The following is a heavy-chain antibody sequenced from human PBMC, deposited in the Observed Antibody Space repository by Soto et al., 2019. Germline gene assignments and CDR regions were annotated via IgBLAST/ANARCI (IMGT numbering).Heavy chain of an antibody. Sequence: QITLRESGPTLVKPTQTLTLTCTFSGFSPSTSGVGVGWIRQPPGKALELLVVIYWDDDKRYSPSLKSRLTITRDTSKNQVVLTMTNMDPVDTATYYCAHSTSLRAFDYWGQGTLVTVSS. CDR2: IYWDDDK. D-gene: IGHD3-3*01. CDR1: GFSPSTSGVG. J-gene: IGHJ4*02. CDR3: AHSTSLRAFDY. V-gene: IGHV2-5*02.